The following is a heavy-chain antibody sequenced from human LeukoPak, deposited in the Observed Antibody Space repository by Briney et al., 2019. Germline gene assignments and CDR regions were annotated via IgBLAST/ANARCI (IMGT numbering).Heavy chain of an antibody. V-gene: IGHV4-38-2*01. CDR1: DYSISSGNY. CDR3: ARNDSSGYFDY. D-gene: IGHD3-22*01. CDR2: VYHSGST. J-gene: IGHJ4*02. Sequence: SETLSLTCAVSDYSISSGNYWGCIRQPPGKGLEWIGSVYHSGSTHYSPSLKSRVTIAVDTSKNQFSLKLSSVTAADTAVYYCARNDSSGYFDYWGQGTLVAVSS.